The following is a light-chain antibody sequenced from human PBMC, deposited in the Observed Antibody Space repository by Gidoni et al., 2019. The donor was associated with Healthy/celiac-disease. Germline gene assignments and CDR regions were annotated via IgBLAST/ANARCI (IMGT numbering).Light chain of an antibody. J-gene: IGLJ2*01. CDR3: NSRDSSGTHVV. CDR2: GKN. CDR1: SLRSYY. V-gene: IGLV3-19*01. Sequence: SSELTQDPAVSVALGQTVRITCQGESLRSYYASWYQQKQGQDPVLVIYGKNNRPSGIPDRFSGSSLGNTASLTITGAQAEDEADYYCNSRDSSGTHVVFGGGTKLTVL.